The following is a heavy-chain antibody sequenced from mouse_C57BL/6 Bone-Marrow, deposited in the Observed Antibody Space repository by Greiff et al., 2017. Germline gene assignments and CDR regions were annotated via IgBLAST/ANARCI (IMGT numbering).Heavy chain of an antibody. V-gene: IGHV1-47*01. J-gene: IGHJ2*01. CDR3: ARTGDGYLFDY. CDR2: FHPYNDDT. D-gene: IGHD2-3*01. Sequence: VKLQESGAELVKPGASVKMSCKASGYTFTTYPIEWMKQNPGKSLEWIGNFHPYNDDTKYNEKFKGKATLTVDNSSSTVYLELSRLTSDDSAVYCGARTGDGYLFDYWGQGTTLTVSS. CDR1: GYTFTTYP.